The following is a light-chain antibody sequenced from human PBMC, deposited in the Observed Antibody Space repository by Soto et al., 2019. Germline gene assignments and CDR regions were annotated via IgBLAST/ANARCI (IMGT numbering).Light chain of an antibody. CDR3: SSYGSTSTRYV. Sequence: QSALTQPASVSGSPGQSITISCTGNSSDVGGYNYVSWYQQHPGKAPKLMIYEVSNRPSGVSNRFSGSKSGNTASLTISGLQAEDEAEYFCSSYGSTSTRYVFGTGTKVTVL. V-gene: IGLV2-14*01. J-gene: IGLJ1*01. CDR2: EVS. CDR1: SSDVGGYNY.